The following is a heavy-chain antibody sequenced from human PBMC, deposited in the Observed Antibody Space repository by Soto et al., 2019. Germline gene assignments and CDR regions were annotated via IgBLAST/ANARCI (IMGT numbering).Heavy chain of an antibody. J-gene: IGHJ3*02. V-gene: IGHV4-31*03. D-gene: IGHD3-22*01. CDR1: GGSISSGGYY. CDR2: IYYSGRT. Sequence: QVQLQESGPGLVKPSQTLSLTCTVSGGSISSGGYYCSWIRQHPGKGLEWIGYIYYSGRTYYNPSSKSRVTISVDTSKNQFSLKLRSVTDADTAVYYCARGYYDSRGFPDAFDIWGQGTMVTVSS. CDR3: ARGYYDSRGFPDAFDI.